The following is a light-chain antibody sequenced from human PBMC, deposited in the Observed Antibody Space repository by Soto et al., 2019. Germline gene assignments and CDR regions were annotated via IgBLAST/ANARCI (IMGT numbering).Light chain of an antibody. CDR3: HHDGGSPIT. V-gene: IGKV3-20*01. CDR1: QSVSSN. J-gene: IGKJ5*01. Sequence: EIVMTQTPATLSVSLGAIATLSCRASQSVSSNLAWYQQRPGQAPRLLIYGASTRATGIPDRFSGSGSGTDFTLTISRLEPEDFAVYYCHHDGGSPITFGQGTRLEIK. CDR2: GAS.